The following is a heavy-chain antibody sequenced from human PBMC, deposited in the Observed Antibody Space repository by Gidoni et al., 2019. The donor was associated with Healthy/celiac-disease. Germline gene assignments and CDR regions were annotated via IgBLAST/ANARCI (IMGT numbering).Heavy chain of an antibody. Sequence: QVQLVQSGAEVKKPGSSVKVSCKASGHTVSSYAIRWVRQAPGQGLEWMGGIIPIFGTANDAQKFQGRVTITADESTSTAYMELSSLRSEDTAVYYCARSYGSGSYLLGFDYWGQGTLVTVSS. J-gene: IGHJ4*02. V-gene: IGHV1-69*01. D-gene: IGHD3-10*01. CDR2: IIPIFGTA. CDR1: GHTVSSYA. CDR3: ARSYGSGSYLLGFDY.